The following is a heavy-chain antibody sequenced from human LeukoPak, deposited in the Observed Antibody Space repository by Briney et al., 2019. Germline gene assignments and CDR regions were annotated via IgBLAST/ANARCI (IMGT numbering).Heavy chain of an antibody. V-gene: IGHV1-2*02. CDR1: GYTFTSYD. CDR3: ARDIKDYYYMDV. J-gene: IGHJ6*03. D-gene: IGHD3-10*01. CDR2: INPNSGGT. Sequence: GASVKVSCKASGYTFTSYDINWVRQATGQGLEWMGWINPNSGGTNYAQKFQGRVTMTRDTSISTAYMELSRLRSDDTAVYYCARDIKDYYYMDVWGKGTTVTVSS.